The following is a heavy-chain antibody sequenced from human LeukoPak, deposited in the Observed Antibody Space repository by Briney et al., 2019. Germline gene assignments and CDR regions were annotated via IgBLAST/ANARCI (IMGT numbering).Heavy chain of an antibody. CDR3: ARSPYYDSSGYATWPEGDY. J-gene: IGHJ4*01. CDR2: IHYSGNT. D-gene: IGHD3-22*01. Sequence: SETLSLTCTVSRGSISNNNYYWGWIRQPPGKGLEWIGNIHYSGNTYYNPSLKSRVTISVDTSKNQFSLKVSSVTAADTAVYFCARSPYYDSSGYATWPEGDYWGQGALVTVSS. CDR1: RGSISNNNYY. V-gene: IGHV4-39*07.